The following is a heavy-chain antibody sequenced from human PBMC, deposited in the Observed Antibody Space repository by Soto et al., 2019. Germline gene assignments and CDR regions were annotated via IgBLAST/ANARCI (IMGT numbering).Heavy chain of an antibody. CDR2: IRSKSNNYAT. Sequence: EVQLVESGGGLVQPGGSLKLSCAASGFTFSDAAMHWVRQASGKGLEWVGRIRSKSNNYATAYAASVQGRFTISRDDSTNTAYLQMSSLQNEDTAVYYCTRHTVDCWGQGTLVTVSS. CDR1: GFTFSDAA. D-gene: IGHD4-17*01. V-gene: IGHV3-73*01. J-gene: IGHJ4*02. CDR3: TRHTVDC.